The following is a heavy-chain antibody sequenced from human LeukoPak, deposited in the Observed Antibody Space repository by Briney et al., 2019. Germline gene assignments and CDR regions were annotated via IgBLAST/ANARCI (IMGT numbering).Heavy chain of an antibody. D-gene: IGHD5-24*01. Sequence: GGSLRLSCAASGFTFDDYAMHWVRQAPGKGLEWVSGISWNSGSIGYADSVKGRFTISRDNAKNSLYLQMNSLRAEDMALYYCARRRDGYNGAFDIWGQGTMVTVSS. CDR2: ISWNSGSI. CDR1: GFTFDDYA. CDR3: ARRRDGYNGAFDI. V-gene: IGHV3-9*03. J-gene: IGHJ3*02.